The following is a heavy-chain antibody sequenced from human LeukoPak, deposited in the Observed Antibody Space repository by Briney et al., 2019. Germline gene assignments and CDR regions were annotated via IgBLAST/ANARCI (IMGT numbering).Heavy chain of an antibody. CDR3: AKDGILPRYYGMDV. Sequence: GGSLRLSCAASGFTFSSYGMHWVRQAPGKGLEWVAVISYDGSNKYYADSVKGRFTISRDNSKNTLYLQMNSLRAEDTAVYYCAKDGILPRYYGMDVWGRGTTVTVSS. D-gene: IGHD1-1*01. V-gene: IGHV3-30*18. CDR1: GFTFSSYG. J-gene: IGHJ6*02. CDR2: ISYDGSNK.